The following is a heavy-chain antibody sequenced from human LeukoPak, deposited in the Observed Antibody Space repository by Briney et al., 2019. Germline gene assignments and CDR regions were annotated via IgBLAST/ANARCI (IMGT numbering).Heavy chain of an antibody. J-gene: IGHJ4*02. CDR1: GGSLTGYY. Sequence: SETLSLTCSVSGGSLTGYYWNWIRQPPGKGLEWIGFIYYTGSCNYNPSLKNRVTISVDMSKNQFSLMLSSVTAADTAVYYCARASEMTTNHLWGQGTLVTVSS. V-gene: IGHV4-59*01. CDR3: ARASEMTTNHL. D-gene: IGHD5-24*01. CDR2: IYYTGSC.